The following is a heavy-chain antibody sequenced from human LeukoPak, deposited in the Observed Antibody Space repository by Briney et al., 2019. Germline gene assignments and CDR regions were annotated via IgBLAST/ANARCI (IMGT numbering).Heavy chain of an antibody. Sequence: PGGSLRLSCAASGFTFSSYAMSWVRQAPGKGLEWVSAISGSGGSTYYAHSVKGRFTISRDNSKSTLYLQMNSLRAEDTAVYYCAKDPYYDSSGYFDYWDQGTLVTVSS. CDR1: GFTFSSYA. CDR3: AKDPYYDSSGYFDY. D-gene: IGHD3-22*01. V-gene: IGHV3-23*01. J-gene: IGHJ4*02. CDR2: ISGSGGST.